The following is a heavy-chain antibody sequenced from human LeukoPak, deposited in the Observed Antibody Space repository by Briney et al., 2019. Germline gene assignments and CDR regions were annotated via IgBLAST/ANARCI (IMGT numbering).Heavy chain of an antibody. CDR3: AGGLWFGASDY. J-gene: IGHJ4*02. V-gene: IGHV4-59*01. CDR1: GGSISSYY. CDR2: IYYSGST. D-gene: IGHD3-10*01. Sequence: SETLSLTCTVSGGSISSYYWSWIRQPPGKGVEWIGYIYYSGSTNYNPSLKSRVTISVDTSKNQFSLKLSSVTAADTAVYYCAGGLWFGASDYWGQGTLVTVSS.